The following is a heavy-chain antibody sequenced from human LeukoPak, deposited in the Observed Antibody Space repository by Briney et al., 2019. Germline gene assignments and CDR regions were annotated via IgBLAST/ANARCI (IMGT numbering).Heavy chain of an antibody. Sequence: GGSLRLSCAASGFTVSSNYMSWVRQAPGKGLEWVSVIYSGGSTYYADSVKGRFTISRHNSKNTLYLQMNSLRAEDTAVYYCASFEIAAAGTFNYWGQGTLVTVPS. J-gene: IGHJ4*02. CDR1: GFTVSSNY. D-gene: IGHD6-13*01. V-gene: IGHV3-53*04. CDR3: ASFEIAAAGTFNY. CDR2: IYSGGST.